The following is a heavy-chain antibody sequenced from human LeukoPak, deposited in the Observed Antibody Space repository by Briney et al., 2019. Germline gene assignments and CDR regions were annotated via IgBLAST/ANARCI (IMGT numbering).Heavy chain of an antibody. CDR2: IISSSSTI. J-gene: IGHJ5*02. V-gene: IGHV3-48*04. CDR1: GFTFSSYS. D-gene: IGHD5-18*01. Sequence: PGGSLRLSCAASGFTFSSYSMNWVRQAPGEGLEWVSYIISSSSTIYYADSVKGRFTISRDNAKNSLYLQMNSLRAEDTAVYYCARAKGTAMIKGHWFDPWGQGTLVTVSS. CDR3: ARAKGTAMIKGHWFDP.